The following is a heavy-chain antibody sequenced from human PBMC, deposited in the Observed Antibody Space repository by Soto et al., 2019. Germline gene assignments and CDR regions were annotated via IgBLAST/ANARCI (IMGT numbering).Heavy chain of an antibody. CDR1: VASFCGYY. V-gene: IGHV4-34*10. J-gene: IGHJ4*02. Sequence: PSETLSLTCAVYVASFCGYYWSWIRQPPGKGLEWIGHVYHSGSTHYNPSLKSRVTVSVDASRNLFSLKLSSVTAADTAVYFCTRSHYFDYWGQGALVTVSS. CDR3: TRSHYFDY. CDR2: VYHSGST.